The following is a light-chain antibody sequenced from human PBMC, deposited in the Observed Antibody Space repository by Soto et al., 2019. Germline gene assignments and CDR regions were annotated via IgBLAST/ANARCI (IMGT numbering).Light chain of an antibody. Sequence: DIQITHSPSTLSASVVERVTITCRASQSISSWLAWYQQKPGKAPKLLIYDASSLESGVPSRFSGSGSGTEFTLTISSLQPDDFATYYCQQYNSYWTFGQGTKV. V-gene: IGKV1-5*01. CDR1: QSISSW. J-gene: IGKJ1*01. CDR2: DAS. CDR3: QQYNSYWT.